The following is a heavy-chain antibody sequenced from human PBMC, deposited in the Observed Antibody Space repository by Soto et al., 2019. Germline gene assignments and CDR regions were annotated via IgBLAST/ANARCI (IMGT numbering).Heavy chain of an antibody. Sequence: ASETLSPTRTFFGGSLSSISNHYCSWIPQPPGKGLEWIGYISYSGSPSYNPSLKGRLIISGDTSKNQVSLKLASVTAADTAVYFCLTQGCGPFNRLVDVWGQGTTVTGSS. CDR2: ISYSGSP. CDR1: GGSLSSISNHY. J-gene: IGHJ6*02. V-gene: IGHV4-59*08. D-gene: IGHD2-15*01. CDR3: LTQGCGPFNRLVDV.